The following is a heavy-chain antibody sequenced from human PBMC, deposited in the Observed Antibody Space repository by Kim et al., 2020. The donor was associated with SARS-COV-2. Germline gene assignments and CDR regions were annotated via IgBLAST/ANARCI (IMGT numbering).Heavy chain of an antibody. J-gene: IGHJ3*02. V-gene: IGHV1-2*04. Sequence: ASVKVSCKASGYTFTGYYMHWVRQAPGQGLEWMGWINPNSGGTNYAQQFQGWVTMTRDTSISTAYMELSRLRSDDTAVYYCARLMTVAAAGTDAFDILGQGTKVTVSS. CDR2: INPNSGGT. CDR3: ARLMTVAAAGTDAFDI. CDR1: GYTFTGYY. D-gene: IGHD6-13*01.